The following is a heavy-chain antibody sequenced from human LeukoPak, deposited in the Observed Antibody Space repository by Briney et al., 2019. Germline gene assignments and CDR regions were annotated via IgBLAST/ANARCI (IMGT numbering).Heavy chain of an antibody. CDR1: GFTFDDYA. V-gene: IGHV3-9*01. CDR2: ISWNSGSI. Sequence: GGSLRLSCAASGFTFDDYAMHWVRQPPGKGLEWVSGISWNSGSIGYADSVKGRFTISRDNSKNTLYLQMNSLRAEDTAVYYCARDVGRDAFDIWGQGTMVTVSS. J-gene: IGHJ3*02. CDR3: ARDVGRDAFDI.